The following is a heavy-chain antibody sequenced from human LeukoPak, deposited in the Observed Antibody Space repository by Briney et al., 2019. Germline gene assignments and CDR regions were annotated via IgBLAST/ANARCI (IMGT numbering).Heavy chain of an antibody. J-gene: IGHJ4*02. CDR2: IFYTGNT. CDR1: GGSISSSSYY. V-gene: IGHV4-39*01. Sequence: SETLSLTCTVSGGSISSSSYYWAWIRQPPGKGLEWIANIFYTGNTYYNPSLKSRVTISIDTSKNQFSLRLNSVTATDTAVYYCARALWFGETFPAYWGQGTLVTVSS. D-gene: IGHD3-10*01. CDR3: ARALWFGETFPAY.